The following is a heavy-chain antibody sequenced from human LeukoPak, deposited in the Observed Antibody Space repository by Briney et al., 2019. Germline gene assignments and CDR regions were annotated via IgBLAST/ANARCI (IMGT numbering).Heavy chain of an antibody. V-gene: IGHV3-48*01. J-gene: IGHJ3*02. CDR2: FSSSSSTI. CDR1: GFTFSSYS. Sequence: PGGSLRLSCAASGFTFSSYSMHWVRQAPGKGLEGVSYFSSSSSTIYYGDSVKGRLTISRHNAKNSLYLQMNSRRAEDTAVYYCAREEKDAFDIWGQGTMVTVSS. CDR3: AREEKDAFDI.